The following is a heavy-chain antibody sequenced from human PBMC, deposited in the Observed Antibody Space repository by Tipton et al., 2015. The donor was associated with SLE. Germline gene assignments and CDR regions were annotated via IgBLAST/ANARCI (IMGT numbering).Heavy chain of an antibody. V-gene: IGHV1-18*01. CDR3: AGVGHDFWSGYDYYYYYMDV. J-gene: IGHJ6*03. Sequence: QSGPEVKKPGSSVKVSCKASGGTFSSYAISWVRQAPGQGLEWMGWISAYNGNTNYAQKLQGRVTMTTDTSKNQFSLKLSSVTAADTAVYYCAGVGHDFWSGYDYYYYYMDVWGKGTTVTVSS. CDR1: GGTFSSYA. CDR2: ISAYNGNT. D-gene: IGHD3-3*01.